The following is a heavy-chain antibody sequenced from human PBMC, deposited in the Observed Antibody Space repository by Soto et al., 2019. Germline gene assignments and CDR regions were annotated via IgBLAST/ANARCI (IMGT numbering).Heavy chain of an antibody. J-gene: IGHJ4*02. D-gene: IGHD1-1*01. CDR1: GYTFTSYG. CDR2: ISALNGNT. V-gene: IGHV1-18*01. Sequence: QVHLVQSGAEVKKPGASVKVSCKASGYTFTSYGITWVRQAPGQGLEWMGWISALNGNTDYAQKFQGRVIVTRDTSTSTAYMELRSLRSDDTAVYYCARGRYGDYWGQGALVTVSS. CDR3: ARGRYGDY.